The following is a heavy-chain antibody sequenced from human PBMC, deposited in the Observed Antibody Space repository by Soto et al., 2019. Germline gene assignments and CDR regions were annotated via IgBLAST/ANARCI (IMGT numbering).Heavy chain of an antibody. V-gene: IGHV4-30-4*01. CDR2: IYYSGST. CDR1: GGSISSGDYY. D-gene: IGHD1-26*01. Sequence: PSETLSLTCTVSGGSISSGDYYWSWIRQPPGKGLEWIGYIYYSGSTYYNPSLKSRVTISVDTSKNQFSLKLSSVTPADTAVYYCAREFSPSGKISISNWFDPWGQGTLVTVSS. J-gene: IGHJ5*02. CDR3: AREFSPSGKISISNWFDP.